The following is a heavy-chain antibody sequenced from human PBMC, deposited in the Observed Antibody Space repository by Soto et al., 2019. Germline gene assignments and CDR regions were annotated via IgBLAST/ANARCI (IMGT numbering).Heavy chain of an antibody. J-gene: IGHJ3*02. D-gene: IGHD6-13*01. CDR3: ARDLRGQQLVGGVDAFDI. V-gene: IGHV6-1*01. CDR1: GDSVSSNSAA. CDR2: TYYRSKWYN. Sequence: SQTLSLTCAISGDSVSSNSAAWNWIRQSPSRGLEWLGRTYYRSKWYNDYAVSVKSRITINPDTSKNQFSLQRNSVTPEDTAVYYCARDLRGQQLVGGVDAFDIWGQGTMVTVSS.